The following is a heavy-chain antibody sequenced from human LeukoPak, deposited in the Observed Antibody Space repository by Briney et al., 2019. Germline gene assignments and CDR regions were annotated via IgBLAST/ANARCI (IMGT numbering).Heavy chain of an antibody. CDR3: ASALRFFDVGRFDP. CDR1: GGSISSSNYY. V-gene: IGHV4-39*07. Sequence: PSETLSLTCTVSGGSISSSNYYWGWIRQPPGKGLEWIGSIYYSGNTYYNPSLKSRVTISVDKSKNQFSLKLSSVTAADTAVYYCASALRFFDVGRFDPWGQGTLVTVSS. CDR2: IYYSGNT. J-gene: IGHJ5*02. D-gene: IGHD3-9*01.